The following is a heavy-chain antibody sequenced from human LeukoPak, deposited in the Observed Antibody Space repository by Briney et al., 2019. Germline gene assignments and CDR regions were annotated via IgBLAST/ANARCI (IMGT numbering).Heavy chain of an antibody. J-gene: IGHJ4*02. Sequence: SETLSLTCTVSGGSITSYHYSWIRQPPGKGLEWIGYIYYSGSTNYNPTLKSRVTISVDTSKNQFSLKLSSVTAADTAVYYCARGGSGTYYHYWGQGTLVTVSS. V-gene: IGHV4-59*01. CDR3: ARGGSGTYYHY. CDR2: IYYSGST. D-gene: IGHD1-26*01. CDR1: GGSITSYH.